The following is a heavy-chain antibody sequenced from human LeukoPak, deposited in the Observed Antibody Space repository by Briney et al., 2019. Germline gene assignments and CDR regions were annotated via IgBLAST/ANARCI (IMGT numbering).Heavy chain of an antibody. J-gene: IGHJ6*03. CDR1: GFTVSSNY. Sequence: GGSLRLSCAASGFTVSSNYMSWVRQAPGKGLEWVSVIYSGGSTYYADSVKGRFTISRDNSKNTLYLQMNSLRAEDTAVYYCAKASRFGYSYGPREYFYYMDVWGKGTTVTISS. CDR2: IYSGGST. D-gene: IGHD5-18*01. CDR3: AKASRFGYSYGPREYFYYMDV. V-gene: IGHV3-66*01.